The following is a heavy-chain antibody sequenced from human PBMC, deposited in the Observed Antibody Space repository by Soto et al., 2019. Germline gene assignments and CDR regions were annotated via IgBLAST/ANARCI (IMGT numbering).Heavy chain of an antibody. CDR1: GFTFSSYS. Sequence: GGSLRLSCAASGFTFSSYSMNWVRQAPGKGLEWVSYISSSSTTKYYADSVKGRFTTSRDNAKNSLYLQMNSLRAEDTAVYYRARDGCSGSNCLNWFDPWGQGTLVTVSS. J-gene: IGHJ5*02. CDR3: ARDGCSGSNCLNWFDP. V-gene: IGHV3-48*01. D-gene: IGHD2-15*01. CDR2: ISSSSTTK.